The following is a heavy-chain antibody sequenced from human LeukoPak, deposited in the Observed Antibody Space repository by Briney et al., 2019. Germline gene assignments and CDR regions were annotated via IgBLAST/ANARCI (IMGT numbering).Heavy chain of an antibody. Sequence: GGSLRLSCAASGFTFSNYAMSWVRQAPGKGLEWVSTISGSGGSTYYADSVKGRFTISRDNSKNTLYLQMNSLRAEDTAVYYWAKLLMTAVTNVDYWGQGTLVTVSS. J-gene: IGHJ4*02. CDR1: GFTFSNYA. CDR2: ISGSGGST. V-gene: IGHV3-23*01. CDR3: AKLLMTAVTNVDY. D-gene: IGHD4-17*01.